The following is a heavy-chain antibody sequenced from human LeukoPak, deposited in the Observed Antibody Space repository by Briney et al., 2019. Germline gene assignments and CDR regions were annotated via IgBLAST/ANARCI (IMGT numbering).Heavy chain of an antibody. CDR3: ARVDYSNSGSYPPHFDH. CDR2: IYYTGNT. V-gene: IGHV4-59*08. D-gene: IGHD3-10*01. Sequence: PSETLSLTCTVPGGSISNYYWSWIRQPPGKGLEWIVYIYYTGNTYYNPSLKSRVTTSVDRSKNQFSLKLSSVTAADTAVYYCARVDYSNSGSYPPHFDHWGQGTLATVSS. CDR1: GGSISNYY. J-gene: IGHJ4*02.